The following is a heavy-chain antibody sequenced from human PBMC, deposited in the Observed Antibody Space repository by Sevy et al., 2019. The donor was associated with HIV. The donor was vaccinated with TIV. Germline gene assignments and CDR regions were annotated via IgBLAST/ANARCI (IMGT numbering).Heavy chain of an antibody. CDR1: GFTFNVYG. J-gene: IGHJ4*02. V-gene: IGHV3-30*02. CDR2: TRYDGSTK. Sequence: GGSLLSCAASGFTFNVYGMHWVRQAPGKGLQWVAFTRYDGSTKYYADPVKGRFTISRDNSKNTLYLQMNSLRVEDTAMYYCAKDLTERYSTSSGDFDYWGQGSLVTVSS. D-gene: IGHD6-6*01. CDR3: AKDLTERYSTSSGDFDY.